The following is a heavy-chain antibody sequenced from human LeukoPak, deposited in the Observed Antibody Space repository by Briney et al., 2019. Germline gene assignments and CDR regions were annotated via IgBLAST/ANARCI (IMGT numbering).Heavy chain of an antibody. J-gene: IGHJ4*02. D-gene: IGHD3-10*01. CDR3: GMYYYGSGSSPGIGY. CDR2: ISGSGGST. V-gene: IGHV3-23*01. Sequence: PGGSLRLSCAASGFTFSSYAMSWVRQAPGKGLEWVSAISGSGGSTYYADSVKGRFTISRDNSKNTLYVQMNSLRAEDTAVYYCGMYYYGSGSSPGIGYWGQGTLVTVSS. CDR1: GFTFSSYA.